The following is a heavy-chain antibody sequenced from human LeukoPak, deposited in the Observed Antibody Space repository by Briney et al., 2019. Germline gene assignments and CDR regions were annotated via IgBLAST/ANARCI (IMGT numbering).Heavy chain of an antibody. Sequence: GGSLRLSYPASGLTLSSYEMNSVRQAPGKGLEWVSYISSSGSTIYYAHSVKGRFTISTDNAKNSLYLQMNSLRADDTAVYYCARVNQGAFDIWGQGTMVTVSS. CDR1: GLTLSSYE. J-gene: IGHJ3*02. CDR3: ARVNQGAFDI. V-gene: IGHV3-48*03. CDR2: ISSSGSTI.